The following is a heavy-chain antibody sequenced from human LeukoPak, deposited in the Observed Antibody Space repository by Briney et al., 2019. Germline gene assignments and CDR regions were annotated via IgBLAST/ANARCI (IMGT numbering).Heavy chain of an antibody. CDR3: AKDRSSSWYPSYMDV. CDR1: GFTFSNYA. J-gene: IGHJ6*03. D-gene: IGHD6-13*01. CDR2: ISAIGGST. Sequence: GGSLRLSCAASGFTFSNYARIWVRQAPLRGGEGVAVISAIGGSTYYEDSLKGRFTISRDNYKNTIYLQLNSMRAEDKAVYYCAKDRSSSWYPSYMDVWGQGTTVTVSS. V-gene: IGHV3-23*01.